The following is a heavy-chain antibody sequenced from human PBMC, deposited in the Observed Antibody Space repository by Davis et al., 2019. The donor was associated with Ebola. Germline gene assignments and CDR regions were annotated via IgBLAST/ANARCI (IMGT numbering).Heavy chain of an antibody. D-gene: IGHD6-13*01. CDR2: IYYSGST. CDR1: GGSISSHY. CDR3: ARLSYSSSWKGYLDY. J-gene: IGHJ4*02. Sequence: PSETLSLTCTVSGGSISSHYWSWIRQPPGKGLEWIGYIYYSGSTNYNPSLKSRVTISVDTSKNQFSLKLSSVTAADTAVYYCARLSYSSSWKGYLDYWGQGTLVTVSS. V-gene: IGHV4-59*11.